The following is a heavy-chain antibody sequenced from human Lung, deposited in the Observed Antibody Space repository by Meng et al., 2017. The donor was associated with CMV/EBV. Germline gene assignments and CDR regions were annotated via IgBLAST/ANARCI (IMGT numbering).Heavy chain of an antibody. D-gene: IGHD1-14*01. CDR1: GGSMSSSSYA. J-gene: IGHJ4*02. CDR3: ARHHHSPTFDY. Sequence: QLRRTESGPGPVKPSEPLTLTCTVSGGSMSSSSYAWAWIRQPPGEGLEWIGSVVYSGTTYYTSSLKSRVSISVDTSKNQFSLKLSSVTAADTAVYYCARHHHSPTFDYWGQGTLVTVSS. CDR2: VVYSGTT. V-gene: IGHV4-39*01.